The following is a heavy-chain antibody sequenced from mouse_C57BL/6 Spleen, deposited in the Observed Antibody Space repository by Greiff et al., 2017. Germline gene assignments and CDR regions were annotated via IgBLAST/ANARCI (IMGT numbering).Heavy chain of an antibody. D-gene: IGHD2-2*01. CDR1: GYTFTDYE. CDR2: IDPETGGT. V-gene: IGHV1-15*01. CDR3: TREYGYGFAY. J-gene: IGHJ3*01. Sequence: VQLQQPGAELVRPGSSVKLSCKASGYTFTDYEMHWVKQTPVHGLEWIGAIDPETGGTAYNQKFKGKAILTADKSSSTAYMELRSLTSEDSAVYYCTREYGYGFAYWGQGTLVTVSA.